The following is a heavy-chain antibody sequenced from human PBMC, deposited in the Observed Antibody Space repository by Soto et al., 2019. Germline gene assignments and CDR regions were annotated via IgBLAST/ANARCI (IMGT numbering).Heavy chain of an antibody. Sequence: ASVKVSCKVSGYTLTELSMHWVRQAPGKGLEWMGGFDPEDGETIYAQKFQGRVTMTEDTSTDTAYMELSSLRSEDTAVYYCATAPYSYGPNDYWGQGTLVTVSS. CDR2: FDPEDGET. CDR3: ATAPYSYGPNDY. CDR1: GYTLTELS. J-gene: IGHJ4*02. D-gene: IGHD5-18*01. V-gene: IGHV1-24*01.